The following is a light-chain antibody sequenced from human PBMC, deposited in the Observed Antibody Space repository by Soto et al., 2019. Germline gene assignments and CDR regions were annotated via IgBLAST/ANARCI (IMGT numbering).Light chain of an antibody. CDR3: QQRYSTPPFT. CDR2: AAS. J-gene: IGKJ1*01. CDR1: QGISSY. V-gene: IGKV1-9*01. Sequence: DIGMTQSPSFLSASAGDRVTITCRASQGISSYLAWYQQKPGKAPELLIYAASTLQSGGPSRFSGSGSGTDFTLTISSLQPEDFATYYCQQRYSTPPFTFGQGTKVDIK.